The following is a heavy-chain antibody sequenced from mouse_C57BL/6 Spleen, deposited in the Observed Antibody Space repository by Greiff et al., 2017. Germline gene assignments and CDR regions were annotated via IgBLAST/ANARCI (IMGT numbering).Heavy chain of an antibody. J-gene: IGHJ2*01. D-gene: IGHD2-5*01. CDR3: AIAYYSNPYDFDY. CDR2: ISSGSSTI. CDR1: GFTFSDYG. V-gene: IGHV5-17*01. Sequence: EVKLMESGGGLVKPGGSLKLSCAASGFTFSDYGMHWVRQAPEKGLEWVAYISSGSSTIYYADTVKGRFTISRDNAKNTLFLQMTSLRSEDTAMYYCAIAYYSNPYDFDYWGQGTTLTVSS.